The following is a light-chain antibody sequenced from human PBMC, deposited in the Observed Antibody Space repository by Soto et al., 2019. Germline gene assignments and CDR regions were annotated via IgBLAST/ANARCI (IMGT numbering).Light chain of an antibody. J-gene: IGKJ1*01. Sequence: DIQMTQSPSSLFASVGDRVTITCRASESISIWLAWYQQKPGKAPNLLINKASSLQSEVPSRFSGSGSGTEFTLTITSLQPDDFGVYYCQQYKSSSTFGQGTKVDVK. CDR1: ESISIW. V-gene: IGKV1-5*03. CDR2: KAS. CDR3: QQYKSSST.